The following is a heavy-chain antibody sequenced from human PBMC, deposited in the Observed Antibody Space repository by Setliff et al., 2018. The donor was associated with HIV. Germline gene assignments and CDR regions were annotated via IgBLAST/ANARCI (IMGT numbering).Heavy chain of an antibody. V-gene: IGHV1-69*10. Sequence: ASVKVSCKASGGTFSSYAISWVRQAPGQGLEWMGGIIPILGIANYAQKFQGRVTITADESTSTAYMELSSLRSEDTAVYYCASSPGYSYGKDYWGQGTLVTVS. D-gene: IGHD5-18*01. J-gene: IGHJ4*02. CDR1: GGTFSSYA. CDR3: ASSPGYSYGKDY. CDR2: IIPILGIA.